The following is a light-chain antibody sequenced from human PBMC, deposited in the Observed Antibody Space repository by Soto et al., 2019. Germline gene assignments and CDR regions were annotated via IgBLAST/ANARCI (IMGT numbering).Light chain of an antibody. CDR1: QSFCSY. V-gene: IGKV3-15*01. Sequence: EIVMTQSPAPLSVSPGESATLSSRARQSFCSYLAWYQQKPGQAPRLLLYGASTRATGIPARFSGSGSGTEFTLTISSLQSEDCGVYFCQHYNNWPRTFGQGTKVEIK. CDR2: GAS. CDR3: QHYNNWPRT. J-gene: IGKJ1*01.